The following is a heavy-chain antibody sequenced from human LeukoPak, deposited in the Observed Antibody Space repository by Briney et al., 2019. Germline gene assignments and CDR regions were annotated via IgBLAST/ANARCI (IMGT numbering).Heavy chain of an antibody. CDR3: ARLYCSGGSCYSGDAFDM. CDR1: GFTFSSYS. Sequence: GGSLRLSCAASGFTFSSYSMNWVRQAPGKGLEWVSYISSSSRTIYYADSVKGRFTISRDNAKNSLYLQMNSLRAEDTAVYYCARLYCSGGSCYSGDAFDMWGQGTVVTVSS. V-gene: IGHV3-48*04. D-gene: IGHD2-15*01. CDR2: ISSSSRTI. J-gene: IGHJ3*02.